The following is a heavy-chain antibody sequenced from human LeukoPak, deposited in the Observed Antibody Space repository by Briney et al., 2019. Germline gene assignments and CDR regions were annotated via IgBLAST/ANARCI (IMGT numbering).Heavy chain of an antibody. CDR1: GFTFSDYF. V-gene: IGHV3-11*01. J-gene: IGHJ4*02. D-gene: IGHD3-22*01. CDR3: SRVGFGEYGLNDSSGYFFDY. Sequence: GGSLRLSCAASGFTFSDYFMTWIRQAPGKGLEWVSGISSSGSSIYYADSVKGRFTISRDNARNSLYLQMNSLRAEDTAVYYCSRVGFGEYGLNDSSGYFFDYWGQGTLVTVSS. CDR2: ISSSGSSI.